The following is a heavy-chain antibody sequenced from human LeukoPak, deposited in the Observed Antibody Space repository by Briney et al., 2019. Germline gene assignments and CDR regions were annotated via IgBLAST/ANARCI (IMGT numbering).Heavy chain of an antibody. Sequence: GGSLRLSCAASGFTFTDYYMSWVRQAPGKGLEWVSGINWNGGSTGYADSVKGRFTISRDNAENSLYLQMNSLRAEDTALYYCARDTIAVAGTFDYWGQGTLVTVSS. CDR3: ARDTIAVAGTFDY. CDR1: GFTFTDYY. J-gene: IGHJ4*02. CDR2: INWNGGST. V-gene: IGHV3-20*04. D-gene: IGHD6-19*01.